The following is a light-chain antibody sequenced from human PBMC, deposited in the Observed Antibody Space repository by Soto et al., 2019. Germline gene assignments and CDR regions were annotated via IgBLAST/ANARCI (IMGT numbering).Light chain of an antibody. CDR2: GDN. CDR3: QSYDSSLNRV. CDR1: SSNIGANYD. J-gene: IGLJ1*01. Sequence: QSVLSQPPSVSGAPGQRITISCTGSSSNIGANYDVHWYRQVPGTAPKLLMSGDNNRPSGVADRFPGSKSGTSASLAITRLQAEDEADYYCQSYDSSLNRVFGTGTKLTVL. V-gene: IGLV1-40*01.